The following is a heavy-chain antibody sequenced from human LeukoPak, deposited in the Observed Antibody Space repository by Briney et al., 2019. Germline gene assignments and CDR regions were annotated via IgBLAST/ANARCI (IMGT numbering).Heavy chain of an antibody. Sequence: SETLSLTCTVSGGSISSSSYYWGWIRQPPGKGLEWIGYIYYSGSTNYNPSLKSRVTISVDTSKNQFSLKLRSVTAADTAVYYCASSGFCSGGSCSFDYWGQGTLVTVSS. J-gene: IGHJ4*02. D-gene: IGHD2-15*01. CDR1: GGSISSSSYY. CDR2: IYYSGST. V-gene: IGHV4-61*05. CDR3: ASSGFCSGGSCSFDY.